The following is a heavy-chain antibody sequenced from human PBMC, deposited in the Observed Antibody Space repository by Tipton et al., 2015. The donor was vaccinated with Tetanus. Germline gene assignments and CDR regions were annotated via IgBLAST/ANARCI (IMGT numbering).Heavy chain of an antibody. Sequence: QLVQSGGEVKKPGESLKISCKGSGYILNNYWIGWVRQKPRKGLEWMGIIYPGDSDTRYSPSFQGQVTISVDKSINTAYLQWSSLKASDTSMFYCARAHCTDGVCNFDFWGQGALVTVAS. V-gene: IGHV5-51*01. J-gene: IGHJ4*02. D-gene: IGHD2-8*01. CDR3: ARAHCTDGVCNFDF. CDR1: GYILNNYW. CDR2: IYPGDSDT.